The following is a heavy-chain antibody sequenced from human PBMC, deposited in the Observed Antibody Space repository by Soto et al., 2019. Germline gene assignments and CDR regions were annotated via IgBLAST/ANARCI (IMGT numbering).Heavy chain of an antibody. CDR1: GGSISSSSYY. Sequence: SETLSLTCTVSGGSISSSSYYWGWIRQPPGKGLEWIGSIYYSGSTYYNPSLKSRVTISVDTSKNQFSLKLSSVTAADTAVYYCARHGRKNYCDPNSVYYVVYWGQGTLVTVSS. CDR2: IYYSGST. D-gene: IGHD4-17*01. V-gene: IGHV4-39*01. J-gene: IGHJ4*02. CDR3: ARHGRKNYCDPNSVYYVVY.